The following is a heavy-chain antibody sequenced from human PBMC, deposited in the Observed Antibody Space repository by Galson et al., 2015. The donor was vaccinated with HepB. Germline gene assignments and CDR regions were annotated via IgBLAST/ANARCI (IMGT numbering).Heavy chain of an antibody. J-gene: IGHJ4*02. CDR1: GYTFTSYA. CDR3: ARDTLYYYDSSGYYY. D-gene: IGHD3-22*01. V-gene: IGHV1-18*01. Sequence: SVKVSCKASGYTFTSYAISWVRQAPGQGLEWMGWISAYNGNTNYAQKLQGRVTMTTDTSTSTAYMELRSLRSVDTAVYYCARDTLYYYDSSGYYYWGQGTLVTVSS. CDR2: ISAYNGNT.